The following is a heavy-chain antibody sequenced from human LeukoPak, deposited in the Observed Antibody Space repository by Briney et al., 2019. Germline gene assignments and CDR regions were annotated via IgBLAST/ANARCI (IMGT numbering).Heavy chain of an antibody. CDR1: GGSFSGYY. Sequence: KPSETLSLTSAVYGGSFSGYYWSRIRQPPGKGLEWIGEINHSGSTNYNPSLKSRVTISVDTSKNQFSLKLSSVTAADTAVYYCARKPRTQYSSGWYTGYYYYMDVWGKGTTVTVSS. CDR2: INHSGST. V-gene: IGHV4-34*01. CDR3: ARKPRTQYSSGWYTGYYYYMDV. D-gene: IGHD6-19*01. J-gene: IGHJ6*03.